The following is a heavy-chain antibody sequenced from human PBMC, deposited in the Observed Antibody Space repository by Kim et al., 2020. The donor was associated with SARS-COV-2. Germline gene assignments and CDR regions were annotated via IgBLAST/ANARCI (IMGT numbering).Heavy chain of an antibody. V-gene: IGHV1-2*02. D-gene: IGHD1-26*01. Sequence: ASVKVSCKASGYTFTGYYMHWVRQAPGQGLEWMGWINPNSGGTNYAQKFQGRVTMTRDTSISTAYMELSRLRSDDTAVYYCAREQIVGATHVAFDIWSQGTMDTVSS. CDR2: INPNSGGT. J-gene: IGHJ3*02. CDR3: AREQIVGATHVAFDI. CDR1: GYTFTGYY.